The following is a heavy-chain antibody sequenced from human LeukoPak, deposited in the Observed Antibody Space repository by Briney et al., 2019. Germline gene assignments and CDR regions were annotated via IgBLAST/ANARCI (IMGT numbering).Heavy chain of an antibody. CDR1: GGSISRYY. CDR3: ARAVGGDGSGSL. V-gene: IGHV4-59*01. J-gene: IGHJ4*02. D-gene: IGHD3-10*01. CDR2: IYYRVTS. Sequence: SETLSLTCSVSGGSISRYYWSWIRQPPGKGLEWIGYIYYRVTSDYNPSLKSRVTMSVDMSTRQISLKLSSVTAADTAVYYCARAVGGDGSGSLWGPGTLVTVSS.